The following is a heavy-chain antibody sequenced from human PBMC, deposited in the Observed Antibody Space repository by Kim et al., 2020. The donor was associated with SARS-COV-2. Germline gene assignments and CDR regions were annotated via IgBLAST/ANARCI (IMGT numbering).Heavy chain of an antibody. D-gene: IGHD2-2*01. V-gene: IGHV1-69*13. Sequence: SVKVSCKASGGTFSSYAISWVRQAPGQGLEWMGGIIPIFGTANYAQKFQGRVTITADESTSTAYMELSSLRSEDTAVYYCASSTLGLGIHYYYYYGMDVWGQGTTVTVSS. J-gene: IGHJ6*02. CDR2: IIPIFGTA. CDR1: GGTFSSYA. CDR3: ASSTLGLGIHYYYYYGMDV.